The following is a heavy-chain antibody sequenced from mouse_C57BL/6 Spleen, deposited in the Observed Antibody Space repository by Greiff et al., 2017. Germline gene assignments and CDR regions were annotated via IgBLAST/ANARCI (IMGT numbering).Heavy chain of an antibody. CDR1: GFTFSSYG. Sequence: EVMLVESGADLVKPGGSLKLSCAASGFTFSSYGMSWVRQTPDKRLEWVATISSGGSYTYYPDSVKGRFTISRDNAKNTLYLQMSSLKSEDTAMYYCARHGYGSSYDYAMDYWGQGTSVTVSS. V-gene: IGHV5-6*01. J-gene: IGHJ4*01. D-gene: IGHD1-1*01. CDR2: ISSGGSYT. CDR3: ARHGYGSSYDYAMDY.